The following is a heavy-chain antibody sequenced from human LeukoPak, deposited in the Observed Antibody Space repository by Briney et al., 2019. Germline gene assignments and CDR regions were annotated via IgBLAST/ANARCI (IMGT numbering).Heavy chain of an antibody. J-gene: IGHJ4*02. CDR1: GGSISSGGYY. CDR3: ARGTITAAGAPEFDY. Sequence: SQTLSLTCTVSGGSISSGGYYWSWIRQHPGKGLEWIGYIYYSGSTYYNPSLKSRVTISVDTSKNQFSQWLSSVTAADTAVYFCARGTITAAGAPEFDYWGQGTLVTVSS. CDR2: IYYSGST. V-gene: IGHV4-31*03. D-gene: IGHD6-13*01.